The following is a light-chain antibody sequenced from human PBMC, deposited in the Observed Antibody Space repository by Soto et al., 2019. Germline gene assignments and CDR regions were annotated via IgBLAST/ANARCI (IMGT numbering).Light chain of an antibody. J-gene: IGKJ1*01. CDR2: DAS. V-gene: IGKV1-5*01. CDR1: QSISSW. Sequence: DIQMTQSSSTLSASFGDRVTITCRASQSISSWLAWYQQKPGKAPKLLIYDASSLESGVPSRFSGSGSGTEFTLTISSLQPDDFATYYCQQYNSFWTFGQGTKWIS. CDR3: QQYNSFWT.